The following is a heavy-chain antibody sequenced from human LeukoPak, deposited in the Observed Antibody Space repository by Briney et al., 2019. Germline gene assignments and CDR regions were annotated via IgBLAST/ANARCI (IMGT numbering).Heavy chain of an antibody. V-gene: IGHV3-23*01. CDR2: ISGSGGST. D-gene: IGHD3-3*01. J-gene: IGHJ4*02. Sequence: GGSLRLSCAASGFTFTNYAMSWVRQAPGKGLEWVSGISGSGGSTYYAESVKGRFTISRDNSKNTLYLQMNTLRAEDTAVYYCAKEDDFWSGYYFDYWGQGALVTVSS. CDR3: AKEDDFWSGYYFDY. CDR1: GFTFTNYA.